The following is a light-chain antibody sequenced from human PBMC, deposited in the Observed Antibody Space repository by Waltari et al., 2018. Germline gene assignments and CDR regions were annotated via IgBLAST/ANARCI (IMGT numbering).Light chain of an antibody. CDR2: DTS. V-gene: IGKV3-11*01. CDR3: QQRGNWPLT. CDR1: QSVGSY. Sequence: DIVLTQSPATLSLSPGERATLSCRASQSVGSYLAWSQQKPGQAPRLLFYDTSSRATGVPARFTASGSGTDFSLTISSLNPEDFAVYYCQQRGNWPLTFGGGTKVEIK. J-gene: IGKJ4*01.